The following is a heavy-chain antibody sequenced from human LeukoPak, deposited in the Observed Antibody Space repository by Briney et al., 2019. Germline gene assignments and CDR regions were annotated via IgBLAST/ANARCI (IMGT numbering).Heavy chain of an antibody. D-gene: IGHD3-10*01. J-gene: IGHJ4*02. CDR3: ARVGSITMVRGVIFPFDY. Sequence: ASVKVSCKASGGTFSSYAISWVRQAPGQGLEWMGWISAYNGNTNYAQKLQGRVTMTTDTSTSTAYMELRSLRSDDTAVYYCARVGSITMVRGVIFPFDYWGQGTLVTVSS. CDR2: ISAYNGNT. V-gene: IGHV1-18*01. CDR1: GGTFSSYA.